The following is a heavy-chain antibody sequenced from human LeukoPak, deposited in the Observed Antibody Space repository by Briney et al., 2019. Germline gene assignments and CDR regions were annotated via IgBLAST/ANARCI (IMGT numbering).Heavy chain of an antibody. CDR1: GFTFSDYY. V-gene: IGHV3-11*04. D-gene: IGHD3-3*01. CDR2: ISNSDTII. CDR3: AKDIYDFWSGFPFYFDS. Sequence: GGSLRLSCAASGFTFSDYYMSWIRQAPGKGLEWVSYISNSDTIIYYADSVKGPFTISRDNSENTLYLQMNSLRAEDTALYYCAKDIYDFWSGFPFYFDSWGQGTLVTVSS. J-gene: IGHJ4*02.